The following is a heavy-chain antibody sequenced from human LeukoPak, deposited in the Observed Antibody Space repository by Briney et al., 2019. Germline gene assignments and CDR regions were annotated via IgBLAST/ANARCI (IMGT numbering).Heavy chain of an antibody. CDR2: IYYSGST. CDR3: ASTVSPTEYFQH. CDR1: GDSISSGNY. J-gene: IGHJ1*01. Sequence: PSETLSLTCTVSGDSISSGNYWSWIRQHPGKGLEWIGYIYYSGSTYYNPSLKSRVTISVDTSKNQFSLKLSSVTAADTAVYYCASTVSPTEYFQHWGQGTLVTVSS. V-gene: IGHV4-31*03.